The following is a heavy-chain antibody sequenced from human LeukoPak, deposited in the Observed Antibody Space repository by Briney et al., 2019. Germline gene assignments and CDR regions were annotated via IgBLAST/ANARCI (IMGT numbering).Heavy chain of an antibody. CDR2: ISTSGGTT. V-gene: IGHV3-23*01. D-gene: IGHD3-10*01. CDR3: AKDEVLWFGERAFDI. CDR1: GFTLSSYA. J-gene: IGHJ3*02. Sequence: GGSLRLSCAASGFTLSSYAMNWVRQAPGKGLDWVSVISTSGGTTYYADSVKGRFTISRDNSKNTLYLQMNSLSAEDTAVYYCAKDEVLWFGERAFDIWGHGTMVTVSS.